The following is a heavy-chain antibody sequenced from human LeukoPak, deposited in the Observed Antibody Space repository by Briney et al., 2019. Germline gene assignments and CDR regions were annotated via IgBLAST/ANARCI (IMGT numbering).Heavy chain of an antibody. V-gene: IGHV3-30-3*01. CDR3: ARERWELRAGLDY. CDR2: ISYDGSNK. J-gene: IGHJ4*02. D-gene: IGHD1-26*01. CDR1: GFTFSSYA. Sequence: GRSLRLSCAASGFTFSSYAMHWVRQAPGKGLEWVAVISYDGSNKYYADSVKGRFTISRDNSKNTLYLQMNSLRAEDTAVYYCARERWELRAGLDYWGQGTLVTVSS.